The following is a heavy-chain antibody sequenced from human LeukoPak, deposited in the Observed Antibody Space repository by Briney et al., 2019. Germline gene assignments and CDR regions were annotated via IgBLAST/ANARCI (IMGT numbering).Heavy chain of an antibody. CDR3: AKEPSRAAAGGGRAFDI. CDR1: GFTFSSYS. D-gene: IGHD6-13*01. V-gene: IGHV3-21*04. CDR2: ISSSSSYI. J-gene: IGHJ3*02. Sequence: GGSLRLSCAASGFTFSSYSMNWVRQAPGKGLEWVSSISSSSSYIYYADSVKGRFTISRDNSKNTLYLQMNSLRADDTAVYYCAKEPSRAAAGGGRAFDIWGQGTMVIVSS.